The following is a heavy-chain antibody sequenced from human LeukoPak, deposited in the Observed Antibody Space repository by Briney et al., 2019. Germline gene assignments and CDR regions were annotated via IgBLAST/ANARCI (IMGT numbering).Heavy chain of an antibody. D-gene: IGHD1-26*01. CDR2: IGARGDVT. CDR1: GFAFSGYA. CDR3: AKVHYTASFPGSFPGRNYFDS. J-gene: IGHJ4*02. Sequence: GGSLRLSCTVSGFAFSGYAMSWVRQAPGKGPEWVSSIGARGDVTYSADSVKGRFTISRDNSKRTLFLQMNSLRAEVTTVYYCAKVHYTASFPGSFPGRNYFDSWGQGSLVTVSS. V-gene: IGHV3-23*01.